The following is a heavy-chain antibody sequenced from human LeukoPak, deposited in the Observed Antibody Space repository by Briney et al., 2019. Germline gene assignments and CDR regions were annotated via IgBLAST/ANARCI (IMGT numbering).Heavy chain of an antibody. V-gene: IGHV4-30-2*01. Sequence: SETLSLTCTVSGGSISSGGYYWSWIRQPPGKGLEWIGYIYHSGSTYYNPSLKSRVTISVDRSKNHFSLQLSSVTAADTAMYYCARVRGGSGGYCVDYWGQGTLVTVSS. CDR3: ARVRGGSGGYCVDY. J-gene: IGHJ4*02. CDR1: GGSISSGGYY. D-gene: IGHD3-10*01. CDR2: IYHSGST.